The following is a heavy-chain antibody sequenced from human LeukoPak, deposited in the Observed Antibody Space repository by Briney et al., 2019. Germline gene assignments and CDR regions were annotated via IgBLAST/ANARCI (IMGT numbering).Heavy chain of an antibody. D-gene: IGHD2-2*01. J-gene: IGHJ6*03. CDR1: GFTVSSNY. CDR2: IYSGGST. CDR3: AKFEQKDIVVVPAALYYYYMDV. Sequence: PGGSLRLSCAASGFTVSSNYMSWVRQAPGKGLEWVSVIYSGGSTYYADSVKGRFTISRDNSKNTLYLQMNSLRAEDTAVYYCAKFEQKDIVVVPAALYYYYMDVWGKGTTVTVSS. V-gene: IGHV3-53*05.